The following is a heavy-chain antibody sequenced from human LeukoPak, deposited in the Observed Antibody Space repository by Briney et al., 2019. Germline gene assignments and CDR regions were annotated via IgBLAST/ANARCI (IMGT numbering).Heavy chain of an antibody. J-gene: IGHJ4*02. V-gene: IGHV3-23*01. CDR2: VSGSGAIA. Sequence: PGGSLRLSCAASGFTFSSYGMSWVRQAPGKGLEWVSAVSGSGAIAYYTDSVKGRFTISRDNSKNTLYLQMSSLTAKDTAVYYCAKDRSIGTYYTFDSWGQGTLVTVSS. CDR1: GFTFSSYG. CDR3: AKDRSIGTYYTFDS. D-gene: IGHD1-26*01.